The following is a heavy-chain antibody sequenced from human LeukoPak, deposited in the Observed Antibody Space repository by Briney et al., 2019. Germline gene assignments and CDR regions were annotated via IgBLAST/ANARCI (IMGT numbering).Heavy chain of an antibody. Sequence: KPSETLSLTCAVSGYSISSGFFWGWIRQPPGQGLEWIGSIYHSGSTYYNPSLKSRVTISVDTSKNQFSLKLSSVTAADTAVYYCARRPYCTSTSCPPRHAFDIWGQGTMVTVSS. CDR1: GYSISSGFF. CDR2: IYHSGST. J-gene: IGHJ3*02. V-gene: IGHV4-38-2*01. CDR3: ARRPYCTSTSCPPRHAFDI. D-gene: IGHD2-2*01.